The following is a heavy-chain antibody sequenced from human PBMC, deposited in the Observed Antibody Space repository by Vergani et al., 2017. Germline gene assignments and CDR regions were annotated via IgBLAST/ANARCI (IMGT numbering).Heavy chain of an antibody. CDR3: ARQQWLPNWFDP. D-gene: IGHD6-19*01. Sequence: QLQLQESGPGLVKPSETLSLTCTVSGGSISSSSYYWGWIRQPPGKGLEWIGSIYYSGSTYYNPSLKSRVTISVDTSKNQFSLKLSSVTAADTAVYYCARQQWLPNWFDPWGQGTLVTVSS. CDR1: GGSISSSSYY. CDR2: IYYSGST. J-gene: IGHJ5*02. V-gene: IGHV4-39*01.